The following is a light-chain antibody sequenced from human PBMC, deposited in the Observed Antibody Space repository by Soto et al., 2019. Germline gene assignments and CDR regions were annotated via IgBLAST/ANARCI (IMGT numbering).Light chain of an antibody. CDR3: CSYAGSILFE. J-gene: IGLJ2*01. CDR1: SSDVGTYNL. Sequence: QSALTQPASVSGSPGQSITISCTGTSSDVGTYNLVSWYQQHPGKAPKLMIFEVNKRPSGVSNRFSGSKSANTASLTISGLQAEDEVDYYCCSYAGSILFEFGGGTKLTVL. CDR2: EVN. V-gene: IGLV2-23*02.